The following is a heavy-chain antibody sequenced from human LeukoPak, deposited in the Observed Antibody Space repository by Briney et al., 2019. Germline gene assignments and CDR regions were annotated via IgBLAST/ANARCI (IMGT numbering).Heavy chain of an antibody. CDR3: ARGGDAHKGGNY. D-gene: IGHD5-24*01. CDR1: GDSVSSNSAA. CDR2: TYYRSKWCN. V-gene: IGHV6-1*01. J-gene: IGHJ4*02. Sequence: SQTLSLTCAISGDSVSSNSAAWNWIRQSPSRGLEWLGRTYYRSKWCNDYAVSVKSRITINPDTSKNQFSLQLSSVTAADTAVYFCARGGDAHKGGNYWGQGTLVTVSS.